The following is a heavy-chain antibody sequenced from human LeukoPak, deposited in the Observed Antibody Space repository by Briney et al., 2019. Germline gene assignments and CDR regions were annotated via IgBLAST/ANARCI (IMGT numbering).Heavy chain of an antibody. Sequence: AGCLRLSCAASGFTVSDYCINWVRQAPGKGLEWVSIFCSNGGYHADAVKGRFTISRDNAPNSLYLRMDSLRAEDTAVFYCARRTYSSGHYDYWGEGTVVSVS. J-gene: IGHJ4*02. CDR2: FCSNGGY. D-gene: IGHD6-25*01. CDR3: ARRTYSSGHYDY. V-gene: IGHV3-21*01. CDR1: GFTVSDYC.